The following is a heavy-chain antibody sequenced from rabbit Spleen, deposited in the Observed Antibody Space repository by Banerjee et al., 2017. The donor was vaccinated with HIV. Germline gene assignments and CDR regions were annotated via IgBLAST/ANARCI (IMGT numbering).Heavy chain of an antibody. V-gene: IGHV1S45*01. CDR1: GVSFSNNHY. CDR3: ARNYVNAFDP. Sequence: QEQLVESGGGLVKPGASLTLTCTASGVSFSNNHYMCWVRQAPGKGLEWIACIEGGSSGFTYSATWAKGRFTCSKTSSTTVTLQMTSLTAADTATYFCARNYVNAFDPWGPGTLVTVS. J-gene: IGHJ2*01. D-gene: IGHD1-1*01. CDR2: IEGGSSGFT.